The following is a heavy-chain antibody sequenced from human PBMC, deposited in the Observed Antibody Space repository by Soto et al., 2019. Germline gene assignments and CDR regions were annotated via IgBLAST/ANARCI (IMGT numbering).Heavy chain of an antibody. CDR2: IYHSGST. J-gene: IGHJ5*02. Sequence: LTCAVAGGYISSSNWCRSIQKKPGKGLEWIGGIYHSGSTNFDPSLKSRVTISVDKSKNQFSLRLSSVTAADTAVYYCARRVQDNGVITQVTWLASWGQGTRVTGSS. D-gene: IGHD3-10*01. CDR1: GGYISSSNW. V-gene: IGHV4-4*02. CDR3: ARRVQDNGVITQVTWLAS.